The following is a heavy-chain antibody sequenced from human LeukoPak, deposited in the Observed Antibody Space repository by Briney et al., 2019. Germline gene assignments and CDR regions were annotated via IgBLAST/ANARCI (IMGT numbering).Heavy chain of an antibody. CDR2: IYPGNSDT. CDR3: VCDRGNFDSFDF. Sequence: KVSCKASGGTFSSYAISWVRQMPGKGLEWMGLIYPGNSDTRYSPSFHGQVTISADKSISTAYLQWSSLKASDTAVYYCVCDRGNFDSFDFWGQGTLVTVSS. J-gene: IGHJ4*02. D-gene: IGHD1-7*01. V-gene: IGHV5-51*01. CDR1: GGTFSSYA.